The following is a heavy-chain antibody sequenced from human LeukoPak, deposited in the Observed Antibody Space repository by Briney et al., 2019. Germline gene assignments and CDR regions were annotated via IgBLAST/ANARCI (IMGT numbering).Heavy chain of an antibody. CDR1: GFTFISYW. CDR3: ARDRREIKLWPREYYYYYMDV. D-gene: IGHD5-18*01. CDR2: IKQDGSEK. Sequence: LPGESLRLSCAASGFTFISYWMSWVRQAPGRGLEWVANIKQDGSEKYYVDSVKGRFTISRGNAKNPLNMQMNSLRAEDTAVYYCARDRREIKLWPREYYYYYMDVWGKGTTVTISS. V-gene: IGHV3-7*01. J-gene: IGHJ6*03.